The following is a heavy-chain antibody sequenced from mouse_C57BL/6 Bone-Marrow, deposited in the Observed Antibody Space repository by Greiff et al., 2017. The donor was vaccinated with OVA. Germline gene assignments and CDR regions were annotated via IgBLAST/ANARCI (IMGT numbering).Heavy chain of an antibody. D-gene: IGHD2-2*01. V-gene: IGHV1-59*01. J-gene: IGHJ3*01. CDR1: GYTFTSYW. CDR3: ASMVTTKGAWFAY. CDR2: IDPSDSYT. Sequence: QVQLQQPGAELVRPGTSVKLSCKASGYTFTSYWMHWVRQRPGQGLEWIGVIDPSDSYTNYNQKFKGKATLTVDTSSSTAYMQLSSLTSEDSAVYDCASMVTTKGAWFAYWGQGTLVTVSA.